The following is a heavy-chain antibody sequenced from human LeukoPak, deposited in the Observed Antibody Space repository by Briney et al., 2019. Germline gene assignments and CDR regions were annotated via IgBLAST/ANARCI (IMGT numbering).Heavy chain of an antibody. CDR1: GFTFSSHS. CDR2: ISSSSSTI. CDR3: ARGIAARTLHY. Sequence: GGSLRLPCAASGFTFSSHSMNWVRQAPGKGLEWVSYISSSSSTIYYADSVKGRFTISRDNAKNSLYLQMNSLRAEDTAVYYCARGIAARTLHYWGQGTLVTVSS. V-gene: IGHV3-48*01. D-gene: IGHD6-6*01. J-gene: IGHJ4*02.